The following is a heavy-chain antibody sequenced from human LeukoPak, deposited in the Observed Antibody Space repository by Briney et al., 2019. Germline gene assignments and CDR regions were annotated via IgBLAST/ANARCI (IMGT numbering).Heavy chain of an antibody. D-gene: IGHD3-10*01. V-gene: IGHV4-39*07. CDR1: GGSISSSSYY. CDR3: ARDFGDYGFDY. Sequence: SETLSLTCTVSGGSISSSSYYWGWIRQPPGKGLEWIGSIHYSGTTYYNPTLKSRVTISVDTSKNQFSLKLSSVTAADTAVYYCARDFGDYGFDYWGQGTLVTVSS. J-gene: IGHJ4*02. CDR2: IHYSGTT.